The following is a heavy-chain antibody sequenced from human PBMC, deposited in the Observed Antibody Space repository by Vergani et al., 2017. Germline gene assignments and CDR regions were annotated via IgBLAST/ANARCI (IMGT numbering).Heavy chain of an antibody. V-gene: IGHV3-7*04. CDR2: IKQDGSDK. Sequence: EVQLVESGGGLVQPGGSLRLSCAASGFTFSSYWMSWVRQAPGKGLEWVANIKQDGSDKYYVDSVKGRFTISRENTKNSLYLQMNSLRAEDTAVYYCARGEGVVTPLDYWGQGTLVTVSS. CDR3: ARGEGVVTPLDY. CDR1: GFTFSSYW. J-gene: IGHJ4*02. D-gene: IGHD4-23*01.